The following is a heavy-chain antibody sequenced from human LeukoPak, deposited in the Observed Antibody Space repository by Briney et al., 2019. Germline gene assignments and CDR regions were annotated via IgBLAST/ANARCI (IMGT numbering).Heavy chain of an antibody. CDR2: IKQDGSEE. CDR3: TKVSPPRYSGYDWVF. CDR1: GFTLSSYH. D-gene: IGHD5-12*01. J-gene: IGHJ4*02. V-gene: IGHV3-7*01. Sequence: WGSLSFSCAASGFTLSSYHMSWVRQAPGKGLEGLANIKQDGSEEYYVDSVKGSITNSRDNAKNFVYLQMNSSKAEDTAVYLTTKVSPPRYSGYDWVFWGQGTLVTVSS.